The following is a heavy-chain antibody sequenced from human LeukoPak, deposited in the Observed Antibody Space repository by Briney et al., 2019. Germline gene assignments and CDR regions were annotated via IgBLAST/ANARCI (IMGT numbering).Heavy chain of an antibody. CDR1: GGSISSSSYY. Sequence: SETLSLTCTVSGGSISSSSYYWGWIRQPPGKGLEWTGSIYYSGSTYYNPSLKSRVTISVDTSKNQFSLKLSSVTAADTAVYYCARLGRRAAHDYWGQGTLVTVSS. CDR3: ARLGRRAAHDY. CDR2: IYYSGST. V-gene: IGHV4-39*01. J-gene: IGHJ4*02.